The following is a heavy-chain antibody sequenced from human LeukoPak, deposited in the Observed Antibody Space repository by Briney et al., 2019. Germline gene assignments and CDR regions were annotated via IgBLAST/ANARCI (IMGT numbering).Heavy chain of an antibody. D-gene: IGHD6-13*01. Sequence: GGSLRLSCAASGFTFSSHGMHWVRQAPGKGLEWVAVIWYDGSRRYYADSVKGRFTISRDDSKNSLYLQMNSLRAEDTAVYYCAMEQQQLYGMDVWGQGTTVTVSS. CDR3: AMEQQQLYGMDV. V-gene: IGHV3-33*01. CDR1: GFTFSSHG. CDR2: IWYDGSRR. J-gene: IGHJ6*02.